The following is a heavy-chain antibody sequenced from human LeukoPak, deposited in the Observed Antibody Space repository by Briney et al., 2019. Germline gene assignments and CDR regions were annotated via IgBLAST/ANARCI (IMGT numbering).Heavy chain of an antibody. CDR1: GVSISSYY. D-gene: IGHD2-2*01. Sequence: SETLSLTCTVSGVSISSYYWSWIRQPPGKGLEWIGYIYYSGSTNYNPSLKSRVTIAVDTSKNQFSLKLSSVTAADTAVYYCARDFPWGYCSSTSCPPAFDIWGQGTMVTVSS. CDR3: ARDFPWGYCSSTSCPPAFDI. V-gene: IGHV4-59*12. J-gene: IGHJ3*02. CDR2: IYYSGST.